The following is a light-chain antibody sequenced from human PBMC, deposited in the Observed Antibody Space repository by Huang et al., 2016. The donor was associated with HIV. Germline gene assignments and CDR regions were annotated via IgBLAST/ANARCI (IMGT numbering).Light chain of an antibody. J-gene: IGKJ1*01. CDR2: KVS. V-gene: IGKV2-30*01. Sequence: DVVMTQSPLSLPVTLGQPASISCRSSQSLVYMDGNTYLNWFQQRPGQPPRRLSYKVSNRDSGVPERFGCGGSGTDFTLKISRVEAEDVRVYYCMQGTHWPPWTFGQGTKVEIK. CDR3: MQGTHWPPWT. CDR1: QSLVYMDGNTY.